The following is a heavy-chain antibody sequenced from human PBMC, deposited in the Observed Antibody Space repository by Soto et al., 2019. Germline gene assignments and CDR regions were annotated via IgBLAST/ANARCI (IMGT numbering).Heavy chain of an antibody. CDR3: ARSDNRNSLYGVDV. Sequence: PSETLSLTCAVYGGSFSGYYWSWIRQPPGKGLEWIGEINHSGSTNYNPSLKSRVTISVDTSKNQFSLKLSSVTAADTAVYYCARSDNRNSLYGVDVWGQGTAVTVSS. V-gene: IGHV4-34*01. D-gene: IGHD1-7*01. CDR1: GGSFSGYY. CDR2: INHSGST. J-gene: IGHJ6*02.